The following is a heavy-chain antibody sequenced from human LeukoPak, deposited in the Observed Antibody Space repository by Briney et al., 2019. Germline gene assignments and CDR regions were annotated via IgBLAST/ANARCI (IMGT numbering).Heavy chain of an antibody. CDR3: ASIMYYDFWSGYYTPPEYNWFDP. CDR1: GFTVSSNY. D-gene: IGHD3-3*01. J-gene: IGHJ5*02. V-gene: IGHV3-7*01. Sequence: GGSLRLSCAASGFTVSSNYMSWVRQAPGKGLEWVANIKQDGSEKYYVDSVKGRFTISRDNAKNSLYLQMNSLRAEDTAVYYCASIMYYDFWSGYYTPPEYNWFDPWGQGTLVTVSS. CDR2: IKQDGSEK.